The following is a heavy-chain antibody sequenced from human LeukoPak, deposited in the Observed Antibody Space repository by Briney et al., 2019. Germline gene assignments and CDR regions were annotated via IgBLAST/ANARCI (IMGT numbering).Heavy chain of an antibody. V-gene: IGHV4-4*07. J-gene: IGHJ5*02. CDR1: GGSISSYY. D-gene: IGHD6-13*01. Sequence: SETLSLTCTVSGGSISSYYWSWIRQPAGKGLEWIGRIYTSGSTNYNPSLKSRVTKSVDTSKNQFSLKLSSVTAADTAVYYCARTTHSSSWLNWFDPWGQGTLVTVSS. CDR3: ARTTHSSSWLNWFDP. CDR2: IYTSGST.